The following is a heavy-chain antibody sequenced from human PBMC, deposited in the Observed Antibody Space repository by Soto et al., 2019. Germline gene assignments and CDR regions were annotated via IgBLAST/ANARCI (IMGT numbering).Heavy chain of an antibody. CDR2: ISWNSGSI. J-gene: IGHJ2*01. V-gene: IGHV3-9*01. CDR1: GFTFDDYA. D-gene: IGHD4-17*01. Sequence: DVQLVESGGGLVQPGRSLRLSCAASGFTFDDYAMHWVRQAPGKGLEWVSGISWNSGSIGYADSVKGRFTISRDNAKNSLYLQMNSLRAEDTALYYCAKVGYGDYVRGYFDLWGRGTLVTVSS. CDR3: AKVGYGDYVRGYFDL.